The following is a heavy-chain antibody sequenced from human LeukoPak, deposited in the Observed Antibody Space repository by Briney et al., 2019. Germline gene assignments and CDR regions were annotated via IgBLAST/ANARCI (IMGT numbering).Heavy chain of an antibody. CDR1: GFTFSSYG. V-gene: IGHV3-30*18. CDR2: ISYDGSNK. CDR3: AKAYGMDV. J-gene: IGHJ6*02. Sequence: GGSLRLSCAASGFTFSSYGMHWVRQAPGKGLEWVAVISYDGSNKYYADSVKGRFTISRDNSKNTLYLQMNSLRAEDTAVYYCAKAYGMDVWGQGTTVTVSS.